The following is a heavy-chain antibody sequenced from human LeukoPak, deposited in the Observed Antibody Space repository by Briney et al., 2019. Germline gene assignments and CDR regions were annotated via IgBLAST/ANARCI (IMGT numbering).Heavy chain of an antibody. Sequence: GRSLRLSCAASGFRFSGYWMSWVRQAPGKGLEWVANIKQDGSEKYYVDSVKGRFTISRDNAKNSLYLQMNSLRAADTAVYYCARNPAYYYPDYFDYWAQGTLVTVSS. D-gene: IGHD3-22*01. J-gene: IGHJ4*02. CDR3: ARNPAYYYPDYFDY. CDR2: IKQDGSEK. CDR1: GFRFSGYW. V-gene: IGHV3-7*01.